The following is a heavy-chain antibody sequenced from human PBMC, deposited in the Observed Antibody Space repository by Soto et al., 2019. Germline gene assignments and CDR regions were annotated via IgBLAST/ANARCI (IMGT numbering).Heavy chain of an antibody. CDR1: GFTFSSYG. CDR3: AREDSSRLVYYGMDV. J-gene: IGHJ6*02. D-gene: IGHD6-13*01. CDR2: IWYDGSNK. Sequence: GGSLRLSCAASGFTFSSYGMHWVRQAPGKGLEWVAVIWYDGSNKYYADSVKGRFTISRDNSKNTLYLQMNSLRAEDTAVYYCAREDSSRLVYYGMDVWGQGTTVTVSS. V-gene: IGHV3-33*01.